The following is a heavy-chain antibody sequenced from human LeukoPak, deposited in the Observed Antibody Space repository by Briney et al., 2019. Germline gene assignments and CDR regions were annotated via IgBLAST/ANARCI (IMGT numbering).Heavy chain of an antibody. CDR2: INPNGGAT. D-gene: IGHD3-16*01. Sequence: ASVKLSCKASEYTLIGYYMHWVRQAHGQGPEWMGWINPNGGATNYAQKFQGRVTMTRDTPISTAYMEMSRLRSDDTAVYYCARVRLNAFDIWGQGTMVIVSS. V-gene: IGHV1-2*02. J-gene: IGHJ3*02. CDR3: ARVRLNAFDI. CDR1: EYTLIGYY.